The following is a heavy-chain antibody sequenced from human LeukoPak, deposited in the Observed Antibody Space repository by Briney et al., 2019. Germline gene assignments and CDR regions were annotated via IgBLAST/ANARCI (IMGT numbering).Heavy chain of an antibody. CDR3: ARDLRASYYYYYMDV. Sequence: PSETLSLTCSVSGGSISSYFWSWIRQPAGKGLEWIGRIYASGSANYNRSLKSRATMSVDTSKNQFSLRLSSVTAADTAVYYCARDLRASYYYYYMDVWGRGTTVTVSS. CDR1: GGSISSYF. CDR2: IYASGSA. J-gene: IGHJ6*03. D-gene: IGHD5/OR15-5a*01. V-gene: IGHV4-4*07.